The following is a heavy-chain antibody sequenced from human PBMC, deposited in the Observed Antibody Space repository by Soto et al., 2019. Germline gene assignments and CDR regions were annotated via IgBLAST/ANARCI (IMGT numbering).Heavy chain of an antibody. Sequence: SETLSLTCTVSGGSISSSSYYWGWIRQPPGKGLEWIGSIYYSGSTYYNPSLKSRVTISVDTSKNQFSLKLSSVTAADTAVYYCARLVILTGYYQARFGYFDYWGQGTLVTVSS. CDR2: IYYSGST. D-gene: IGHD3-9*01. CDR3: ARLVILTGYYQARFGYFDY. J-gene: IGHJ4*02. V-gene: IGHV4-39*01. CDR1: GGSISSSSYY.